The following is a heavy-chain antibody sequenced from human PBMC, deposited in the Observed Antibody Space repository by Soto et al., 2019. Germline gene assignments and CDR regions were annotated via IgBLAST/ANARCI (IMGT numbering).Heavy chain of an antibody. CDR1: GFTFSSYA. J-gene: IGHJ4*02. D-gene: IGHD3-22*01. Sequence: EVQLLESGGGLVQPGGSLRLSCAASGFTFSSYAMSWVRQAPGKGLEWVSAISGSGGSTYYADSVKGRFTISRDNSKNTLYLQMNSLRAEDTAVYYCAKEGDYYDSSGYYFDYWGPGTLVTVSS. V-gene: IGHV3-23*01. CDR3: AKEGDYYDSSGYYFDY. CDR2: ISGSGGST.